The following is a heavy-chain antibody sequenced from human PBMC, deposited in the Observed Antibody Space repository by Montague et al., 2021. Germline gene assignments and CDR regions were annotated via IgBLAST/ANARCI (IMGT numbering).Heavy chain of an antibody. CDR1: RGFFSSYY. Sequence: SETLSLTCSASRGFFSSYYWSWIRQPPGKGLEWIGYISYIGTTIYNPSLKSRVTISLDASKNQFSLSLHSVSTADTAVYYCARDCARDISRWYCVVYWGQGTLVTVSS. J-gene: IGHJ4*02. CDR3: ARDCARDISRWYCVVY. D-gene: IGHD6-19*01. CDR2: ISYIGTT. V-gene: IGHV4-59*01.